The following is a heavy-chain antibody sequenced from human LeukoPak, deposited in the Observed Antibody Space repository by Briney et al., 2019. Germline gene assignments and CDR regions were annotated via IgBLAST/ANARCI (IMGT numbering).Heavy chain of an antibody. CDR1: GSTFSTYW. V-gene: IGHV3-74*01. CDR2: INPDGSST. J-gene: IGHJ4*02. CDR3: ARDLGWSYDY. Sequence: GGSLRLSCAASGSTFSTYWMHWVRQAPGKGLVWVSRINPDGSSTSYADSVKGRFTISRDNAKNTLYLQMNSLRAEDTAVYYCARDLGWSYDYWGQGTLVTVSS. D-gene: IGHD2-15*01.